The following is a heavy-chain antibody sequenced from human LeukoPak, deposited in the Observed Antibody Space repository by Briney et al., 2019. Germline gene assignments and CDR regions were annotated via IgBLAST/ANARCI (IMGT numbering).Heavy chain of an antibody. V-gene: IGHV3-74*01. Sequence: GGSLRLFCAASGFTFNNYGMHWVRQAPGKGLVWASRINSNGRRTRYADSVKGRFTISRDNAKNTLYLEMNNLRAEDRAVYYCASATGVGAASFWGQGTLVTVSS. CDR2: INSNGRRT. D-gene: IGHD1-26*01. J-gene: IGHJ4*02. CDR1: GFTFNNYG. CDR3: ASATGVGAASF.